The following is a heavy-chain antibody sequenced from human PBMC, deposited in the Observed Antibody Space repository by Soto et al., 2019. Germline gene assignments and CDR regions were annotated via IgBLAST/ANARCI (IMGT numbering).Heavy chain of an antibody. CDR1: VFTFSSYG. Sequence: PVGSLRLSCASSVFTFSSYGMHCVRQSPGKGLEWVAVISYDGSNKYYADSVKGRFTISRDNSKNTLYLQMNSLRAEDTAVYYCAKKRDGYNYYYYYGMDVWGQGTTVTVSS. D-gene: IGHD5-12*01. CDR2: ISYDGSNK. V-gene: IGHV3-30*18. CDR3: AKKRDGYNYYYYYGMDV. J-gene: IGHJ6*02.